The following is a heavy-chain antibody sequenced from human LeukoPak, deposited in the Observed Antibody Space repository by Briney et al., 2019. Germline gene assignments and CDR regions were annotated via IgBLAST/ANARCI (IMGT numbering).Heavy chain of an antibody. CDR3: ARVGNFDWLFFGGYLDY. CDR2: INPNSGGT. D-gene: IGHD3-9*01. CDR1: GYTFTGYY. J-gene: IGHJ4*02. V-gene: IGHV1-2*02. Sequence: ASVKVSCKASGYTFTGYYMHWVRQAPGQGLEWMGWINPNSGGTNYAQKFQGRVTMTRDTSISTAYMELSRLRSDDTAVYYCARVGNFDWLFFGGYLDYWGQGTLVTVSS.